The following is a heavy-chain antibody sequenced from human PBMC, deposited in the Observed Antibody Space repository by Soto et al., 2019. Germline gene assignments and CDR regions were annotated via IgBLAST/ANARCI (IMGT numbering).Heavy chain of an antibody. D-gene: IGHD3-22*01. CDR1: GFTRTTYA. CDR2: ISGSGDST. CDR3: AKSFGSGSLRYYFDY. J-gene: IGHJ4*02. Sequence: EVQLLESGGGLQQPGGSLRVSCVASGFTRTTYAMSWVRQGPGKGLEWVSVISGSGDSTYYADSVEGRFTISRDISKNTLYLQMNSLRAEDTAVYYCAKSFGSGSLRYYFDYWGQGSLVTVS. V-gene: IGHV3-23*01.